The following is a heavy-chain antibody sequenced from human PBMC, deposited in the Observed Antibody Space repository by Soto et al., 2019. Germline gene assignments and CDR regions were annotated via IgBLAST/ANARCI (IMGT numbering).Heavy chain of an antibody. V-gene: IGHV3-15*01. J-gene: IGHJ4*02. CDR2: IKTNTEGGTT. D-gene: IGHD3-16*02. Sequence: GGSLRLSCAASGFTFNKAWAHWVRQAPGKGLEWLGRIKTNTEGGTTDYAAIVKSRFTISKDDSEKTLFLQMNSLNTEDTAVYYCLTDEYWATSRYSFYCGRGTLVTGSS. CDR1: GFTFNKAW. CDR3: LTDEYWATSRYSFY.